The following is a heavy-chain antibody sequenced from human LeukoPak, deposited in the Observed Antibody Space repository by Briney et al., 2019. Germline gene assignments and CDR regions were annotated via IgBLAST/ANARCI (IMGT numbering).Heavy chain of an antibody. CDR2: IYYSGST. Sequence: SETLSLTCTVSGGSISSSSYYWGWIRQPPGKGLEWIGYIYYSGSTYYNPSLKSRVTISVDTSKNQFSLKLSSVTAADTAVYYCARDLFSTYDYGYWGQGTLVTVSS. CDR3: ARDLFSTYDYGY. J-gene: IGHJ4*02. CDR1: GGSISSSSYY. D-gene: IGHD3-16*01. V-gene: IGHV4-39*07.